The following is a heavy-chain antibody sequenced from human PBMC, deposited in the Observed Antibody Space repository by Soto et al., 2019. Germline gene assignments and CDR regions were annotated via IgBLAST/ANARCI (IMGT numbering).Heavy chain of an antibody. CDR3: VPGSSGGVGEDC. J-gene: IGHJ4*02. D-gene: IGHD1-26*01. CDR2: ISESGGRT. CDR1: GFTFSSHA. Sequence: EVQLVESGGGLVQPGGSLRLSCAASGFTFSSHAMTWVRQAPGKGLEWVSTISESGGRTFYADSVKGRFTISRDNSQNTLFLQLSSLRVDDTAVYYCVPGSSGGVGEDCWGQGALVTVSS. V-gene: IGHV3-23*04.